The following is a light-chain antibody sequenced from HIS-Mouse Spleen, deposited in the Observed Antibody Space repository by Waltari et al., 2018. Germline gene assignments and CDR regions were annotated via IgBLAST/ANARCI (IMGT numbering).Light chain of an antibody. CDR3: CSYAGSSTWV. Sequence: QSALTQPASVSGSPGQSVTIHCTGTSRDVGRYNLVAWYQQHPGKAPKLMIYEGINRPSGVSNRFSGSKSGNTASLTISGLQAEDEADYYCCSYAGSSTWVFGGGTKLTVL. CDR2: EGI. V-gene: IGLV2-23*01. J-gene: IGLJ3*02. CDR1: SRDVGRYNL.